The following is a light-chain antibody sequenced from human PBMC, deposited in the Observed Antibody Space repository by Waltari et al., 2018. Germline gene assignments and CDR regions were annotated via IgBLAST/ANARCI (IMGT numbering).Light chain of an antibody. CDR3: QQRSAWPRT. J-gene: IGKJ2*01. CDR2: DTS. CDR1: QSVITF. V-gene: IGKV3-11*01. Sequence: IVLTQSPATLSLSPGGSATLSCRASQSVITFLTWYQPKPGQAPRLLIYDTSKRATGIPARFSGAGSGTDFTLTINSLEPEDFAIYYCQQRSAWPRTFGQGTKLEFK.